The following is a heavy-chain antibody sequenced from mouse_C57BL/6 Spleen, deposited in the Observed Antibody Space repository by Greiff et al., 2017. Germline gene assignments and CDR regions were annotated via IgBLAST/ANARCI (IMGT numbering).Heavy chain of an antibody. D-gene: IGHD2-4*01. Sequence: QVQLQQPGAELVKPGASVKMSCKASGYTFTSYWITWVKQRPGQGLEWIGDIYPGSGSTNYNEKFKSKATLTVDTSSSTAYMQLSSLTSEDSAVYYCARRVYYDYDERNFDYWGQGTTLTVSS. CDR2: IYPGSGST. CDR1: GYTFTSYW. CDR3: ARRVYYDYDERNFDY. V-gene: IGHV1-55*01. J-gene: IGHJ2*01.